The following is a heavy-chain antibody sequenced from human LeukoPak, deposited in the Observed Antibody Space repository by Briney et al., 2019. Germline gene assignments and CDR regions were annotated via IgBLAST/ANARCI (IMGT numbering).Heavy chain of an antibody. J-gene: IGHJ6*02. V-gene: IGHV3-30-3*01. Sequence: GGSLRLSCAASGFTFSSYAMPWVRQAPGKGLEWVAVISYDGSNKYYADSVKGRFTISRDNSKNTLYLQMNSLRAEDTAVYYCARDRITEGHYYYYYGMDVWGQGTTVTVSS. CDR1: GFTFSSYA. CDR2: ISYDGSNK. D-gene: IGHD1-20*01. CDR3: ARDRITEGHYYYYYGMDV.